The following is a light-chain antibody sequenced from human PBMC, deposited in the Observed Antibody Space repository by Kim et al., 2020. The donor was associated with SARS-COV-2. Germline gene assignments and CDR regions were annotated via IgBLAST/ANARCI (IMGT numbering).Light chain of an antibody. CDR2: GAS. J-gene: IGKJ1*01. Sequence: EIVMTQSPATLSVSPGERATLSCRTSQSVSSNLAWYQQKPGQAPRHLTYGASTRATGIPARFSGSGSGTEFTLTISSLQSEDFAVYYCQQYNNWPWTFDQGTKVDIK. CDR1: QSVSSN. V-gene: IGKV3-15*01. CDR3: QQYNNWPWT.